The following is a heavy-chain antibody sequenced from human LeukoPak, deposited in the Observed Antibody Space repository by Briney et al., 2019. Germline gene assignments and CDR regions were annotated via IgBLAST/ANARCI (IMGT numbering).Heavy chain of an antibody. CDR1: GDSISSYF. Sequence: SETLSLTCTVSGDSISSYFWSWIRQPPGEGLEWIGYIYYNERSNYNPSLRSRVTISIDTSKNQFSLKLNSVTAADSAVYYCARSPQHFDRLLDGDSHYFFDSWGQGTLVTVSS. CDR3: ARSPQHFDRLLDGDSHYFFDS. V-gene: IGHV4-59*12. CDR2: IYYNERS. D-gene: IGHD3-9*01. J-gene: IGHJ4*02.